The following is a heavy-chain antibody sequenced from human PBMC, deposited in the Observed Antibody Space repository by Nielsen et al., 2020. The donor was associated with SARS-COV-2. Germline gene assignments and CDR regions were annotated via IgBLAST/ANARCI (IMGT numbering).Heavy chain of an antibody. J-gene: IGHJ6*02. D-gene: IGHD5-18*01. CDR3: AKDLIQLWPPDYYYGMDV. CDR1: GFTFSSYG. CDR2: ISYDGSNK. V-gene: IGHV3-30*18. Sequence: GESPNLSCASFGFTFSSYGMHRLRQAPGKGLEWVAVISYDGSNKYYADSVKGRFTISRDNSKNTLYLQMNSLRAEDTAVYYCAKDLIQLWPPDYYYGMDVWGQGTTVTVSS.